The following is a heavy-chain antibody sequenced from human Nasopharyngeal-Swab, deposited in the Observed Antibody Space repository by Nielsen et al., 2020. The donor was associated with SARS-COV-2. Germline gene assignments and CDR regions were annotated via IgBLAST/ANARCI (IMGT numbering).Heavy chain of an antibody. CDR2: IYPGDSDT. D-gene: IGHD2-15*01. CDR3: ARQGREGCSGGSCYYYGMDV. V-gene: IGHV5-51*01. CDR1: GSSFTSYW. J-gene: IGHJ6*02. Sequence: GESLKISCKGSGSSFTSYWIGWVRQMPGKGLEWMGIIYPGDSDTRYSPSFQGQVTISADKSISTAYLQWSSLKASDTAMYYCARQGREGCSGGSCYYYGMDVRGQGTTVTVSS.